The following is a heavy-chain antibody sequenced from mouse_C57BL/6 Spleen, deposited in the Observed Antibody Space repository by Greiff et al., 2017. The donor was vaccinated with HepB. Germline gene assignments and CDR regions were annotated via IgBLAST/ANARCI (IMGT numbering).Heavy chain of an antibody. CDR1: GYAFSSYW. J-gene: IGHJ4*01. D-gene: IGHD4-1*02. V-gene: IGHV1-80*01. CDR2: IYPGDGDT. Sequence: VKVVESGAELVKPGASVKISCKASGYAFSSYWMNWVKQRPGKGLEWIGQIYPGDGDTNYNGKFKGKATLTADKSSSTAYMQLSSLTSEDSAVYFCARDPNWDYAMDYWGQGTSVTVSS. CDR3: ARDPNWDYAMDY.